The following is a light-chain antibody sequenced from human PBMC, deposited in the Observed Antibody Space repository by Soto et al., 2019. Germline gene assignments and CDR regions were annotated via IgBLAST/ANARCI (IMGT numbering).Light chain of an antibody. CDR1: SSNIGSNT. CDR2: SNS. Sequence: QSVLTQPPSASGTPGQKVTISCSGNSSNIGSNTVNWYQQLPGMAPKLLIYSNSQRPSGVPDRFSGSESGTSASLAISDLQSEDEADYYCAAWDDSLNGRWVFGGGTKLTVL. V-gene: IGLV1-44*01. CDR3: AAWDDSLNGRWV. J-gene: IGLJ3*02.